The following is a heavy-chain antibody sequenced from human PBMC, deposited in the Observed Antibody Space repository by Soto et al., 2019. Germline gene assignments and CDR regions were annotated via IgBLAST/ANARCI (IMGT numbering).Heavy chain of an antibody. V-gene: IGHV1-24*01. CDR3: ARDSTNYYDSSGPSS. D-gene: IGHD3-22*01. Sequence: ASVKVSCKVSGYTLTELSMHWLLQAPGKGLEWMGGFDPEDGETIYAQKFQGRVTMTEDTSTDTAYMELSSLRSEDTAVYYCARDSTNYYDSSGPSSWGQGTLVTVSS. CDR1: GYTLTELS. CDR2: FDPEDGET. J-gene: IGHJ5*02.